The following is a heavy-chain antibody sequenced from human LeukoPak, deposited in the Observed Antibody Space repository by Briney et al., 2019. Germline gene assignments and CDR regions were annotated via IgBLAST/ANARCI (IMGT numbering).Heavy chain of an antibody. CDR2: IESSTDGGTT. Sequence: GGSLRLSCAASGPTFRNAFMNWVRQAPGKGLEWVGRIESSTDGGTTDYAAPVKGRFTMSRDDSKNTLYLQMNNVKTEDTGVYYCTTSPGITVFGVVADYWGQGTLVIVSS. CDR1: GPTFRNAF. J-gene: IGHJ4*02. V-gene: IGHV3-15*04. D-gene: IGHD3-3*01. CDR3: TTSPGITVFGVVADY.